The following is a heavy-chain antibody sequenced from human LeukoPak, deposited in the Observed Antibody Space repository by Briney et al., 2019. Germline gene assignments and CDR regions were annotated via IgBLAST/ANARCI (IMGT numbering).Heavy chain of an antibody. V-gene: IGHV1-8*01. CDR3: ARIGGSRGCSSTSCYPDY. CDR1: GYTFTSYD. J-gene: IGHJ4*02. D-gene: IGHD2-2*01. CDR2: LNPNSGNT. Sequence: ASVKVSCKASGYTFTSYDINWVRQATGQGLEWMGWLNPNSGNTGYAQKFQGRVTMTRNTSISTAYMELSSLRSEDTAVYYCARIGGSRGCSSTSCYPDYWGQGTLVTVSS.